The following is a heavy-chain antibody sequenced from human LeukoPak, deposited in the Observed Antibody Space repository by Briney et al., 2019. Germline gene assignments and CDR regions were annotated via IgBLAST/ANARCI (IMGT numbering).Heavy chain of an antibody. D-gene: IGHD6-13*01. Sequence: GGSLRLSCAASGFTFSSYSMNWVRQAPGKGLEWVSYIISSSSTIYYADSVKGRFTISRDNAKNSLYLQMNSLRAEDTAVYYCARVRIAAAGTGYYYMDVWGKGTTVTVSS. CDR3: ARVRIAAAGTGYYYMDV. V-gene: IGHV3-48*04. CDR2: IISSSSTI. J-gene: IGHJ6*03. CDR1: GFTFSSYS.